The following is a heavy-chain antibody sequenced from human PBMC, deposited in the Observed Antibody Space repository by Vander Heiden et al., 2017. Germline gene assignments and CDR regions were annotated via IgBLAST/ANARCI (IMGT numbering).Heavy chain of an antibody. V-gene: IGHV4-59*11. Sequence: QVQLPESGPGLVKPSETLSLSCTVSGGSISSHDWSWIRQPPGKGLEWIGYIYYSGNTNYNPSLKSRVTISVDTSKKQFSLKLSSVTAADTAVYYCARGYSGSYFWGQGTLVTVSS. J-gene: IGHJ4*02. CDR2: IYYSGNT. CDR1: GGSISSHD. CDR3: ARGYSGSYF. D-gene: IGHD1-26*01.